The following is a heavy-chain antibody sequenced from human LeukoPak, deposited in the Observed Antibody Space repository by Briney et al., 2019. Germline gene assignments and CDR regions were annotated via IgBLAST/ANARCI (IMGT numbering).Heavy chain of an antibody. J-gene: IGHJ4*02. V-gene: IGHV4-4*02. CDR2: VNLQGST. Sequence: SGTLSLTCGVSGGSITNTNYWTWVRQPPGKGLEWIGEVNLQGSTNYNPSLMGRVAISVDTSENHISLQLTSVTAADTAAYYCAREGGPYLPLDYSGQGTLVTVSS. CDR3: AREGGPYLPLDY. CDR1: GGSITNTNY.